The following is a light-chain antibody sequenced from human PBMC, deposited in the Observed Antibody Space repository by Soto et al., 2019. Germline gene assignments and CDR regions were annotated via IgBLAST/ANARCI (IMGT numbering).Light chain of an antibody. CDR3: QQSYSTPR. V-gene: IGKV1-39*01. CDR1: QNIGSY. J-gene: IGKJ2*01. Sequence: DIHMTQSPSSLSASVGDRAAITCRATQNIGSYLSWYQQKPGIAPKVLIFSASSLQSGVPSRFSGSGSGTEFTLTISSLQPDDFATYYCQQSYSTPRFGQGTKVDIK. CDR2: SAS.